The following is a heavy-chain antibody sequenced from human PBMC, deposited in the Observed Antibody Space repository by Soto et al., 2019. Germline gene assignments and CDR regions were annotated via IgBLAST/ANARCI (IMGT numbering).Heavy chain of an antibody. CDR3: ARGRYSGYDRYYYGMDV. CDR1: GYTFTSYD. Sequence: QVQLVQSGAEVKKPGASVKVSCKASGYTFTSYDINWVRQATGQGLEWMGWMNPNSGNTGYAQKFQGRVTRTRNTSISTAYMELSSLRSEDTAVYYCARGRYSGYDRYYYGMDVWGQGTTVTVSS. CDR2: MNPNSGNT. J-gene: IGHJ6*02. V-gene: IGHV1-8*01. D-gene: IGHD5-12*01.